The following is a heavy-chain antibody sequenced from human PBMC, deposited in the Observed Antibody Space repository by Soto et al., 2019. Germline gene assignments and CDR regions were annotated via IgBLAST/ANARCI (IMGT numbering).Heavy chain of an antibody. CDR3: AKGSPIFGVFTTFDY. D-gene: IGHD3-3*01. CDR1: GFTFSSYG. CDR2: ISYDGSNK. J-gene: IGHJ4*02. V-gene: IGHV3-30*18. Sequence: QVQLVESGGGVVQPGRSLRLSCAASGFTFSSYGMHWVRQAPGKGLEWVAVISYDGSNKYYADSVKGRFTISRDNSKNTLYLQMNSLRAEDTAVYYCAKGSPIFGVFTTFDYCCEGTLVTVSS.